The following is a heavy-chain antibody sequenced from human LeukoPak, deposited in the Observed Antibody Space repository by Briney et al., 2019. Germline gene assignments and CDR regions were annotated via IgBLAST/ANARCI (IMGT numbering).Heavy chain of an antibody. J-gene: IGHJ4*02. CDR3: AKESLYCSSTSCYMFPIDY. V-gene: IGHV3-23*01. CDR2: ISGSGGST. Sequence: GGSLRLSCAASGFTFDDYAMHWVRQAPGKGLEWASAISGSGGSTYYADSVKGRFTISRDNSKNTLYLQMNSLRAEDTAVYYCAKESLYCSSTSCYMFPIDYWGQGTLVTVSS. CDR1: GFTFDDYA. D-gene: IGHD2-2*02.